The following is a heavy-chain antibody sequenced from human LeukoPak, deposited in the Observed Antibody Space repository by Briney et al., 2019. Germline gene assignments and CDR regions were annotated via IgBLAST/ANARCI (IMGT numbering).Heavy chain of an antibody. V-gene: IGHV4-59*01. CDR2: MPYSGST. J-gene: IGHJ3*02. CDR3: ARGVRNPVGYSASDI. CDR1: GASITSYY. Sequence: SETLSLTCTVSGASITSYYWSWLRQPPGKGLEWIGNMPYSGSTTYNPFLKSRVTISVDTSKNQLSLKLSSVTAADTAVYYCARGVRNPVGYSASDIWGQGTVVTVSS. D-gene: IGHD6-13*01.